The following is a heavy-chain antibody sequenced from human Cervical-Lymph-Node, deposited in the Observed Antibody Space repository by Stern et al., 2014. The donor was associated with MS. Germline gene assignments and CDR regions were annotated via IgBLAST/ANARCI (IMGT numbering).Heavy chain of an antibody. J-gene: IGHJ3*02. CDR2: IWSDGTNS. D-gene: IGHD2-2*01. CDR3: AREAPVEPAATDAFDI. Sequence: VQLVESGGGVVQPGRSLRLSCAASGFTFSTYGMHWVRQAPGKGLEWVAGIWSDGTNSLYADSVKCRFTISRDNSKNTLYLQMNTLRTEDTAVYYCAREAPVEPAATDAFDIWGRGTMVAVSS. V-gene: IGHV3-33*01. CDR1: GFTFSTYG.